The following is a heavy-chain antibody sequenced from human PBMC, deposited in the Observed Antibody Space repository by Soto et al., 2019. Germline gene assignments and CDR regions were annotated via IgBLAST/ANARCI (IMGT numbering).Heavy chain of an antibody. V-gene: IGHV1-18*01. CDR1: GYTFGIYS. Sequence: QVQLVQSGPEVKKPGASVKVSCKTSGYTFGIYSITWVRQAPGQGREWLGGINTYSGKTYYAQKVQGRVTLTTDTSTITSYTDMRSLRPDVTAIYYFARMYGDPASSTGFDYLGQGTLVSVCS. CDR3: ARMYGDPASSTGFDY. CDR2: INTYSGKT. J-gene: IGHJ4*02. D-gene: IGHD2-21*02.